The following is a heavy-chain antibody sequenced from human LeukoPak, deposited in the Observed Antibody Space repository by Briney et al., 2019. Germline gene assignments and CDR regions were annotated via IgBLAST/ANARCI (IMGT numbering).Heavy chain of an antibody. D-gene: IGHD6-19*01. CDR1: GYSISSTNW. CDR2: IYYTGNN. CDR3: ARIFLGYSTGWYFDY. J-gene: IGHJ4*02. Sequence: SETLSLTCAVSGYSISSTNWWGCIRQPAGKGLEWIRYIYYTGNNNYNPSLKSRVTMSVDTSKNQFSLNLSSVTALDTAVYYCARIFLGYSTGWYFDYWGQGTLVTVSS. V-gene: IGHV4-28*06.